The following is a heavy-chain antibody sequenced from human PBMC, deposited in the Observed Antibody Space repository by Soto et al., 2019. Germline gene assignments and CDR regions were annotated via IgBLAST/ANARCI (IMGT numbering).Heavy chain of an antibody. CDR3: ASDTVTTPHYYYYGMDV. CDR1: GGSISSGDYY. J-gene: IGHJ6*02. Sequence: QVQLQESGPGLVKPSQTLSLTCTVSGGSISSGDYYWSWIRQPPGKGLEWIGYIYYSGSPYYNPSLKSRVTISVDTTKNQFSLKLSSVTAADTAVYYCASDTVTTPHYYYYGMDVWGQGTTVTVSS. CDR2: IYYSGSP. V-gene: IGHV4-30-4*01. D-gene: IGHD4-17*01.